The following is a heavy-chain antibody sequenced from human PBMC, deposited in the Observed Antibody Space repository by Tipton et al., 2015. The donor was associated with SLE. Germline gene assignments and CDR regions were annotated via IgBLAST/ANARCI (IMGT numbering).Heavy chain of an antibody. J-gene: IGHJ4*02. D-gene: IGHD4-17*01. V-gene: IGHV4-61*02. CDR2: IYHSGNT. Sequence: TLSLTCTVSGGSISSSSYYWSWIRQPAGKGLEWIGRIYHSGNTNYNPSLKSRVTMSVDTSKNQFSLKLSSVTAADTAVYYCARDDGDYTVDYWGQGTLVTVSS. CDR1: GGSISSSSYY. CDR3: ARDDGDYTVDY.